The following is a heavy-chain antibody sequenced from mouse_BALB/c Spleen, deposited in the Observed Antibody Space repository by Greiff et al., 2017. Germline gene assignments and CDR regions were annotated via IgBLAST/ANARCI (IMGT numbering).Heavy chain of an antibody. J-gene: IGHJ3*01. Sequence: VQLQQSGPELVKPGASVKISCKASGYTFTDYNMHWVKQSHGKSLEWIGYIYPYNGGTGYNQKFKSKATLTVDNSSSTAYMELRSLTSEDSAVYYCARSGDGYTWFAYWGQGTLVTVSA. CDR1: GYTFTDYN. CDR3: ARSGDGYTWFAY. D-gene: IGHD2-3*01. V-gene: IGHV1S29*02. CDR2: IYPYNGGT.